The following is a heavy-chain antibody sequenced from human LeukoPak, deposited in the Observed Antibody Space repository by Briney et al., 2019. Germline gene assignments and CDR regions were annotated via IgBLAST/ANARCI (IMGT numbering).Heavy chain of an antibody. Sequence: GASVKVSCKASGYTFSDYYIHWVRQAPGQGLEWMGWINPNSGGTNYTQNFQGRVAMTRDTSISTAYMELSGLRSHDTAVYYCARDGHYYDSLTPFDYWGQGTLVTVSS. CDR1: GYTFSDYY. V-gene: IGHV1-2*02. CDR2: INPNSGGT. J-gene: IGHJ4*02. CDR3: ARDGHYYDSLTPFDY. D-gene: IGHD3-22*01.